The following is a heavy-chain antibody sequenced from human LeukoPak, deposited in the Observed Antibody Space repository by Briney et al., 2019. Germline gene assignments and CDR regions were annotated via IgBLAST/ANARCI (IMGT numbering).Heavy chain of an antibody. CDR2: MNPNSGNT. V-gene: IGHV1-8*03. Sequence: GASVKVSCKASGYTFTSYDINWVRQATGQGLEWMGWMNPNSGNTGYAQKFQGRVTITRNTSISTAYMELSSLRSEDTAMYYCARRMRGDAFDIWGQGTMVTVSS. D-gene: IGHD2/OR15-2a*01. CDR1: GYTFTSYD. CDR3: ARRMRGDAFDI. J-gene: IGHJ3*02.